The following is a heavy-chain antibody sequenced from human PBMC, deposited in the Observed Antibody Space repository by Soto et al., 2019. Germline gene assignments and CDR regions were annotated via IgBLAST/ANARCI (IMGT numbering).Heavy chain of an antibody. J-gene: IGHJ6*02. V-gene: IGHV4-39*01. Sequence: SETLSLTCTVSGGSISSSSYYWGWIRQPPGKGLEWIGSIYYSGSTYYNPSLKSRVTISVDTSKNQFSLKLSSVTAADTAVYYCASLNSSGWYYYHYGMDVWGQGTTVTVSS. CDR2: IYYSGST. CDR3: ASLNSSGWYYYHYGMDV. CDR1: GGSISSSSYY. D-gene: IGHD6-19*01.